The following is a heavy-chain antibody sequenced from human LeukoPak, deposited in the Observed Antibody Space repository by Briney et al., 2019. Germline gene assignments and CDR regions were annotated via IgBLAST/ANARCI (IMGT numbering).Heavy chain of an antibody. J-gene: IGHJ4*02. CDR3: AREYN. D-gene: IGHD5-18*01. CDR1: GXTFSTYW. V-gene: IGHV3-7*04. CDR2: IKQDSSEK. Sequence: PGGSLRLSCAASGXTFSTYWLSWVRQAPGKGLEWVASIKQDSSEKYYVDSVEGRFAISRDNAKNSLFLQMNSLRAEDTAVYYCAREYNWGQGTLVTVSS.